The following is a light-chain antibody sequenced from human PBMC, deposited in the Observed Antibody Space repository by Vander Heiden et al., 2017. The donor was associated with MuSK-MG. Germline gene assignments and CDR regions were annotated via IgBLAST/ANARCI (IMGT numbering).Light chain of an antibody. V-gene: IGLV2-14*01. CDR2: DVS. CDR1: SSDVGGYNY. J-gene: IGLJ2*01. Sequence: SALTQPASVSGSPGPSITISCTGTSSDVGGYNYVSWYQQPPGNAPILMIFDVSNRPSVVANRFSGSKSGNTASLTISGLQAEDDADYYCSSYTSSSTLVFGGGTKLTVL. CDR3: SSYTSSSTLV.